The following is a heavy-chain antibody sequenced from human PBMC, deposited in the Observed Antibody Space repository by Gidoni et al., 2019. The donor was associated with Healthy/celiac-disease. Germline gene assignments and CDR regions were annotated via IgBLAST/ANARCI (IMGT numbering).Heavy chain of an antibody. CDR2: ISGSGGST. J-gene: IGHJ4*02. V-gene: IGHV3-23*04. D-gene: IGHD2-15*01. CDR3: AKDSCSGGSCYSYFDY. CDR1: GFPFSSYA. Sequence: EVQLVESGGGLVQPGGSLSPSCAAPGFPFSSYAMSWVRPAPGKGLVWVSAISGSGGSTYYADSVKGRFTISRDNSKNTLYLQMNSLRAEDTAVYYCAKDSCSGGSCYSYFDYWGQGTLVTVSS.